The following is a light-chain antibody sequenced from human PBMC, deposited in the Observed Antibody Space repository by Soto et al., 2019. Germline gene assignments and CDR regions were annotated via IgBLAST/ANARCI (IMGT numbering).Light chain of an antibody. Sequence: ENLLTQCPDTLSLSAGERATLFCRAREIINSGYLACYQQKPGRAPRLLIYGASKRATGIPDRFSGSESGTDFTLTINSLEPEDSAVYYCQQYGRSPPFGQATRLENK. CDR1: EIINSGY. CDR2: GAS. CDR3: QQYGRSPP. J-gene: IGKJ5*01. V-gene: IGKV3-20*01.